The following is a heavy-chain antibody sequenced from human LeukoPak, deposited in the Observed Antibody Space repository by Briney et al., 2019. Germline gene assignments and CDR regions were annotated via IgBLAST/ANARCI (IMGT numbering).Heavy chain of an antibody. J-gene: IGHJ4*02. CDR1: GYSFTTYW. CDR2: IHPGDSTT. D-gene: IGHD2-15*01. Sequence: GESLKISCQGSGYSFTTYWIGWVRQMPGKSLEWLGIIHPGDSTTIYSPSFQGQVTISVDKSTTTAYLQWSSLMAPDTAMYYCARHTPGVLDHWGQGTQVIVSS. CDR3: ARHTPGVLDH. V-gene: IGHV5-51*01.